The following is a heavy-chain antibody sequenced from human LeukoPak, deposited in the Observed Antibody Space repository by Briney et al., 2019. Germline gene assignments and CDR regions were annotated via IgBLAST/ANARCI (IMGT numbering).Heavy chain of an antibody. CDR1: GFTFSSYA. CDR2: ISSSGGST. CDR3: AKEVAAAPDAFDI. J-gene: IGHJ3*02. Sequence: PGGSLRLSCAASGFTFSSYAMSWVRQAPGKGLEWVSAISSSGGSTYYAESVKGRFTISRDNSKNTLYLQMNSLRAEDTAVYYCAKEVAAAPDAFDIWGQGTMITVSS. D-gene: IGHD6-13*01. V-gene: IGHV3-23*01.